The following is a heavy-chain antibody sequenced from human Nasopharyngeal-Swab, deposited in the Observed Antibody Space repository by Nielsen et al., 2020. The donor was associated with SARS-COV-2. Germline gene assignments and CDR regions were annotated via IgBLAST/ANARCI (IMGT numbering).Heavy chain of an antibody. Sequence: GGSLRLSCAASGFTFSSCGMHWVRQAPGKGLEWVAVIWYDGSNKYYADSVKGRFTISRDNSKNTLYLQMNSLRAEDTAVYYCARDMDYADYYYYGMDVWGQGTTVTVSS. CDR2: IWYDGSNK. CDR3: ARDMDYADYYYYGMDV. V-gene: IGHV3-33*01. CDR1: GFTFSSCG. D-gene: IGHD4-17*01. J-gene: IGHJ6*02.